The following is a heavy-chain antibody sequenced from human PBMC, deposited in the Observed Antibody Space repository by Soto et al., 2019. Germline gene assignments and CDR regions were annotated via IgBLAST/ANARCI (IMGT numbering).Heavy chain of an antibody. CDR1: GFYFNNYG. J-gene: IGHJ4*02. D-gene: IGHD2-2*01. CDR3: AREDSIIIPAVSDF. CDR2: VSKSDYT. V-gene: IGHV3-21*01. Sequence: PGGSLRLSCAVSGFYFNNYGINWVRQPPGKGLEWVSSVSKSDYTYYSDSVGGRFTISRDNAKNSVSLQMNSLRAEDTAVYYCAREDSIIIPAVSDFWGQGTLVTVSS.